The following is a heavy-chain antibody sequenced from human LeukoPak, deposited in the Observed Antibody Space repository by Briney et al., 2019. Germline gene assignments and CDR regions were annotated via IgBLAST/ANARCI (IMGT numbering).Heavy chain of an antibody. CDR1: GYTLTELS. V-gene: IGHV1-24*01. J-gene: IGHJ4*02. D-gene: IGHD6-19*01. CDR2: FDPENGET. Sequence: GASVKASCKVSGYTLTELSMHWVRQAPGKGLEWMGGFDPENGETIYAQKFQGRVTMTEDTSTDTAYMELSSLRSEDTAVYYCATWEYSSGPFDYWGQGTLVTVSS. CDR3: ATWEYSSGPFDY.